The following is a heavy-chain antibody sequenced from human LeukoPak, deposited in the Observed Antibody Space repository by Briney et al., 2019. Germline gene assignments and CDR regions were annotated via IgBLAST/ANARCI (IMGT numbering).Heavy chain of an antibody. CDR3: ARVHFWMAAAGTEGDY. D-gene: IGHD6-13*01. CDR2: INPNSGGT. CDR1: GYTFTGYY. Sequence: GASVKVSCKASGYTFTGYYMHWVRQAPGQGLEWMGWINPNSGGTDYARKFQGRVTMTRDTSISTAYMELSRLRSDDAAVYYCARVHFWMAAAGTEGDYWGQGTLVTVSS. J-gene: IGHJ4*02. V-gene: IGHV1-2*02.